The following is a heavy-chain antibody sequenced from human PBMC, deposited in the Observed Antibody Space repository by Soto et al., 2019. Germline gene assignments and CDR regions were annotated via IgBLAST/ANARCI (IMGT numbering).Heavy chain of an antibody. CDR1: GGTFSSYA. CDR3: ASFGMDTAMVTYCYYGMGV. V-gene: IGHV1-69*13. CDR2: IIPIFGTA. Sequence: SVKVSCKASGGTFSSYAISWVRQAPGQGLEWMGGIIPIFGTANYAQKFQGRVTITADESTSTAYMELSSLRSEDTAVYYCASFGMDTAMVTYCYYGMGVWGQGTTVTVSS. D-gene: IGHD5-18*01. J-gene: IGHJ6*02.